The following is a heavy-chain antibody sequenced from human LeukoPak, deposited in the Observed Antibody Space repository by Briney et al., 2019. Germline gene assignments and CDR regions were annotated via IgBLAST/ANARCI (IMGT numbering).Heavy chain of an antibody. Sequence: PGRSLRLSCAASGFTFSTYGMHWVRQAPGKGLEWVAIIWYDGNNKYYADSVKGRFTISRDNSKNTLYLQMNSLRVEDMAVYYCAGDYSGFDHWGQGTLVTVSS. D-gene: IGHD4-23*01. CDR3: AGDYSGFDH. CDR1: GFTFSTYG. J-gene: IGHJ4*02. V-gene: IGHV3-33*01. CDR2: IWYDGNNK.